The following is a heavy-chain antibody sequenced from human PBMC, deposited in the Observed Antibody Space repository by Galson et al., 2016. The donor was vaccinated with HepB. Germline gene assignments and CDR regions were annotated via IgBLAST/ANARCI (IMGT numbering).Heavy chain of an antibody. V-gene: IGHV6-1*01. CDR1: GDSVSNNAAT. CDR3: TRDRWVSGGYSTSPQYFSGMDV. D-gene: IGHD3-9*01. J-gene: IGHJ6*02. CDR2: IYYRSEWFS. Sequence: CAISGDSVSNNAATWSWIRQSPSRGLEWLGRIYYRSEWFSDSAVSVKSRIMITPDPSQNQSALHLRSVTPEDTGVYFCTRDRWVSGGYSTSPQYFSGMDVWGPGTTVTVSS.